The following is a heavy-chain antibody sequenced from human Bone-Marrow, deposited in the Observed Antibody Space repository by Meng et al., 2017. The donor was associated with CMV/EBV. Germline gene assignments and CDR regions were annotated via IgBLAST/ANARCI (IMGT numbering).Heavy chain of an antibody. D-gene: IGHD2-2*02. V-gene: IGHV3-21*01. CDR1: GFTFSNYS. Sequence: GESLKISCAASGFTFSNYSMNWVRQAPGKGLEWVSSISSSGYIHYADSVKGRFTISRDNAKSSLSLQMNSLRAEDTAVYYCAREIVVVPAAIYYYYGMDVWGQGTTVTVSS. CDR3: AREIVVVPAAIYYYYGMDV. J-gene: IGHJ6*02. CDR2: ISSSGYI.